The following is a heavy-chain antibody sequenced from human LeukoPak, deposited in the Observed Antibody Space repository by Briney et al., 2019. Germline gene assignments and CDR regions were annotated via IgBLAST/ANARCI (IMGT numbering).Heavy chain of an antibody. CDR3: ASGYDSSGYYLGLDY. J-gene: IGHJ4*02. CDR2: IIPIFGIA. D-gene: IGHD3-22*01. V-gene: IGHV1-69*04. CDR1: GGTFSSYA. Sequence: SVKVSCKASGGTFSSYAISWVRQAPGQGLEWMGRIIPIFGIANYAQKFQGRVTITADKSTSTAYMELSSLRSEDTAVYYCASGYDSSGYYLGLDYWGRGTLVTVSS.